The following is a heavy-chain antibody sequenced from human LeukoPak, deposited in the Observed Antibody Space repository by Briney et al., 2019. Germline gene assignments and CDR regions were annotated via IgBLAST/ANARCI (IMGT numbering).Heavy chain of an antibody. D-gene: IGHD1-14*01. CDR1: GYTFTGYY. Sequence: SVKVSCKASGYTFTGYYMHWVRQAPGQGLEWMGGIIPILGIANYAQKFQGRVTITADKSTSTAYMELSSLRSEDTAVYYCASTTGFKNAFDIWGQGTMVTVSS. CDR2: IIPILGIA. J-gene: IGHJ3*02. V-gene: IGHV1-69*10. CDR3: ASTTGFKNAFDI.